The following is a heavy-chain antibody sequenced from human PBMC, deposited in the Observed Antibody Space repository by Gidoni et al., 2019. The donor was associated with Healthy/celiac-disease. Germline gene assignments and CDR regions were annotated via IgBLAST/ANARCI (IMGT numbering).Heavy chain of an antibody. V-gene: IGHV3-30-3*01. CDR1: GFPFSSYA. CDR3: AREGSSGYYWSY. CDR2: ISYDGSNK. J-gene: IGHJ4*02. Sequence: QVQLVESGGGVVQPGRSLRLSCAASGFPFSSYAMHWVRQAPGKGLEWVAVISYDGSNKYYADSVKGRFTISRDNSKNTLYLQMNSLRAEDTAVYYCAREGSSGYYWSYWGQGTLVTVSS. D-gene: IGHD3-22*01.